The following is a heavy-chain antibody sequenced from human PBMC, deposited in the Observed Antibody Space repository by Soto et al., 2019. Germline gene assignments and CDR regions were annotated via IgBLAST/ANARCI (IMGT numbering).Heavy chain of an antibody. Sequence: QVQLVQSGAEVKKPGSSVKVSCKASGGTFSSYAISWVRQAPGQGLEWMGGIIPIFGTADYAQKCQGRVTITADEYTSTAYMELSSLRSEDTAVYYCATQGLPNYYYDGMDVWGQGTTVTVSS. V-gene: IGHV1-69*12. J-gene: IGHJ6*02. D-gene: IGHD5-18*01. CDR2: IIPIFGTA. CDR1: GGTFSSYA. CDR3: ATQGLPNYYYDGMDV.